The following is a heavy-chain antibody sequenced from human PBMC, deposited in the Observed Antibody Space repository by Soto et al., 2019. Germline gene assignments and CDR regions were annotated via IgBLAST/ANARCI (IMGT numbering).Heavy chain of an antibody. D-gene: IGHD4-17*01. CDR1: GGSISSSSYY. CDR2: IYYSGST. CDR3: ARRDLYGDYVDWFDP. V-gene: IGHV4-39*01. J-gene: IGHJ5*02. Sequence: SETLSLTCTVSGGSISSSSYYWGWIRQPPGKGLEWIGSIYYSGSTYYNPSLKSRVTISVDTSKNQFSLKLSSVTAADTAVYYCARRDLYGDYVDWFDPWGQGTLVTVSS.